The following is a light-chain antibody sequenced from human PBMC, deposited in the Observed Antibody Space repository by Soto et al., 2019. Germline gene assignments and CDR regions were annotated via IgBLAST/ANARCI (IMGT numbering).Light chain of an antibody. CDR2: GAS. Sequence: EIVLTQSPGTLSLSPGERATLSCRASQSVSSNFLARYQQKPGQAPRLLIYGASNRATGIPDRFSGSGSGTDFTLTISRLEPEDFAVYYCQQYGSSPRTFGQGTKVEIK. CDR1: QSVSSNF. CDR3: QQYGSSPRT. J-gene: IGKJ1*01. V-gene: IGKV3-20*01.